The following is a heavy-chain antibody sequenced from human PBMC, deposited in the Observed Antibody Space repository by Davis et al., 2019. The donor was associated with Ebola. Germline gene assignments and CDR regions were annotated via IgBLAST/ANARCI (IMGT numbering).Heavy chain of an antibody. CDR1: GGSISSGDYY. CDR3: ARVQYQLLYRYSWFDP. J-gene: IGHJ5*02. CDR2: IYYSGST. D-gene: IGHD2-2*02. Sequence: SETLSLTCTVSGGSISSGDYYWSWIRQPPGKGLEWIGYIYYSGSTYYNPSLKSRVTISVDTSQNQFSLKLSSVTAADTAVYYCARVQYQLLYRYSWFDPWGQGTLVTVSS. V-gene: IGHV4-30-4*01.